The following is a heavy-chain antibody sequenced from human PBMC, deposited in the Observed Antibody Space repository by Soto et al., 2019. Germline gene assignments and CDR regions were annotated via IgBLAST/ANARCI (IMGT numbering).Heavy chain of an antibody. V-gene: IGHV3-74*01. D-gene: IGHD3-10*01. Sequence: GGSLRLSCAASGFTFSSYWMHWVRQAPGKGLVWVSRINSDGSSTSYADSVKGRFTISRDNAKNTLYLQMNSLRAEDTAVYYCARRAGSGSYYYYGMDVWGQGTTVTVSS. CDR3: ARRAGSGSYYYYGMDV. CDR1: GFTFSSYW. J-gene: IGHJ6*02. CDR2: INSDGSST.